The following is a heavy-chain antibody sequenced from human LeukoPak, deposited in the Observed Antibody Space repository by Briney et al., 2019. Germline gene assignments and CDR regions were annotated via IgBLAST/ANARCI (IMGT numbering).Heavy chain of an antibody. J-gene: IGHJ4*02. CDR1: GFTFSSYG. CDR3: ARSACSGGSCYYFDY. V-gene: IGHV3-33*01. CDR2: IWYDGSNK. D-gene: IGHD2-15*01. Sequence: GGSLRLSCAASGFTFSSYGMHWVRQAPGKGLEWVAVIWYDGSNKYYADSVKGRFTISRDNSKNTLYLQMNSLRAEDTAVYYCARSACSGGSCYYFDYWGQGTLVTVSS.